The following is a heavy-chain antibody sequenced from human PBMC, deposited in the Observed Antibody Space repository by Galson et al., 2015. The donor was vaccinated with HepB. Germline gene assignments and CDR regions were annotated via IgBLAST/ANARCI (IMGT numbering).Heavy chain of an antibody. CDR1: GYTFTDHH. Sequence: SCKASGYTFTDHHMHWVRQAPGQGLEWMGRINPNSGGTKYAEKFQDRVTMTRDTSINTAYMELTRLRYDDTAVYYCARGGGYDYRPLDYWGQGTLVTVSS. CDR2: INPNSGGT. D-gene: IGHD5-12*01. V-gene: IGHV1-2*06. CDR3: ARGGGYDYRPLDY. J-gene: IGHJ4*02.